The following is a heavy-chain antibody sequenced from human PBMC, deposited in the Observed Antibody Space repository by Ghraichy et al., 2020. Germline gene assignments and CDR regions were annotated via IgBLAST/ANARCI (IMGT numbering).Heavy chain of an antibody. Sequence: ASVKVSCKASGYTFTSYYMHWVRQAPGQGLEWMGIINPSGGSTSYAQKFQGRVTMTRDTSTSTVYMELSSLRSEDTAVYYCAVTFGYSDGSSNDAFDIWGQGTMVTVSS. CDR1: GYTFTSYY. CDR3: AVTFGYSDGSSNDAFDI. J-gene: IGHJ3*02. CDR2: INPSGGST. D-gene: IGHD5-18*01. V-gene: IGHV1-46*01.